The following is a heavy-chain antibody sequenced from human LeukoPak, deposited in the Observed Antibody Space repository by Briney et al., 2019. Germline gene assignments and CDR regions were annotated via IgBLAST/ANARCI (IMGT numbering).Heavy chain of an antibody. CDR2: ISSSSSYT. CDR1: GFTFSDYY. CDR3: ARDPYYYGSGSPQGWFDP. V-gene: IGHV3-11*06. D-gene: IGHD3-10*01. J-gene: IGHJ5*02. Sequence: PGGSLRLSCAASGFTFSDYYMGWIRQAPGKGLEWVSYISSSSSYTNYADSVKGRFTISRDNAKNSLYLQMSSLRAEDTAVYYCARDPYYYGSGSPQGWFDPWGQGTLVTVSS.